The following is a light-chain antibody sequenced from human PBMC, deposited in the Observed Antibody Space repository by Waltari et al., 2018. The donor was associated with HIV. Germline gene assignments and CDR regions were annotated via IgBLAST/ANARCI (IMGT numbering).Light chain of an antibody. CDR2: DAN. V-gene: IGLV2-11*01. CDR3: CAYAAGHVSYV. CDR1: PSAVGLFDY. Sequence: QSALTQPPSVSGSPGQSVSISFSGTPSAVGLFDYVSWYQQYPGKAPKLIIFDANQRPSGVPERFSGSKSGNTASLTISGLQTEDEADYFCCAYAAGHVSYVFGNGTAVAVL. J-gene: IGLJ1*01.